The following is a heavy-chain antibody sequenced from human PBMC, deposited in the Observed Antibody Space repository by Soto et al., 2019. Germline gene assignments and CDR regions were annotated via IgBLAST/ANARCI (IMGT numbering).Heavy chain of an antibody. Sequence: SETLSLTCTVSGGYISSSSYYWGWIRQPPGKGLEWIGSIYYSGSTYYNPSLKSRVTISVDTSKNQFSLKLSSVTAADTAVYYCASPYSGSYYRSYYYYGMDVWGQGTTVTVSS. CDR2: IYYSGST. V-gene: IGHV4-39*01. J-gene: IGHJ6*02. CDR1: GGYISSSSYY. CDR3: ASPYSGSYYRSYYYYGMDV. D-gene: IGHD1-26*01.